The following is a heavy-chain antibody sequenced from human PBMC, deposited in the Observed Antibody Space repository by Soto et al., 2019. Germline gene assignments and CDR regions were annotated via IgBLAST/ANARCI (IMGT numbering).Heavy chain of an antibody. CDR3: FSSNRYYYMDV. J-gene: IGHJ6*03. Sequence: SETLSLTCAVYGGSFSGYYWSWIRQPPGKGLEWIGEINHSGSTNYNPSLKSRVTISVDTSKNQFSLKLSSVTAADTAVYYCFSSNRYYYMDVWGKGTTVTVS. V-gene: IGHV4-34*01. CDR1: GGSFSGYY. D-gene: IGHD4-4*01. CDR2: INHSGST.